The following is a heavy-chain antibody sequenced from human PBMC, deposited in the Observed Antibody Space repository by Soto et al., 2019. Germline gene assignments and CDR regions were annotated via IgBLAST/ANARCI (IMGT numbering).Heavy chain of an antibody. CDR1: GVTFCSFT. CDR3: TRDASRDSSARGWFDP. J-gene: IGHJ5*02. D-gene: IGHD6-13*01. Sequence: GVTLILSWAAAGVTFCSFTMNLVRQAPGKGLEWVSTISSNSAYIYYTDALRGRFTISRDNAKNPLHLQMNSLRAEDTAVYYCTRDASRDSSARGWFDPWGPGTLVTV. V-gene: IGHV3-21*01. CDR2: ISSNSAYI.